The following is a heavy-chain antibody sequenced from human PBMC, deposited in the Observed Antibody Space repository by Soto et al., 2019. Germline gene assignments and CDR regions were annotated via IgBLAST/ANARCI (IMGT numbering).Heavy chain of an antibody. V-gene: IGHV1-18*01. CDR2: ISAYNGNT. CDR1: GYTFTSYG. J-gene: IGHJ3*02. D-gene: IGHD3-10*01. CDR3: ARGGRGADPEGAFDI. Sequence: ASVKVSCKVSGYTFTSYGISWVRQAPGQGLEWMGWISAYNGNTNYAQKLQGRVTMTTDTSTSTAYMELRSLRSDDTAVYYCARGGRGADPEGAFDIWGQGTMVTVSS.